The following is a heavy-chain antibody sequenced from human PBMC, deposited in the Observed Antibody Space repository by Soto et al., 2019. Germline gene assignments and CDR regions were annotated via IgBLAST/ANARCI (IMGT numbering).Heavy chain of an antibody. CDR1: GDSMTTLGYY. CDR3: TRGDY. J-gene: IGHJ4*02. CDR2: ISYSGST. V-gene: IGHV4-31*03. Sequence: QVQLQESGPGLVKPSQTLSLTCTVSGDSMTTLGYYWTWIRQHPGQGLEWIGFISYSGSTYYRSSLKGRVAISADTSKNQFSLKLNSVTAADTAVYYCTRGDYWGQGTLVTVSS.